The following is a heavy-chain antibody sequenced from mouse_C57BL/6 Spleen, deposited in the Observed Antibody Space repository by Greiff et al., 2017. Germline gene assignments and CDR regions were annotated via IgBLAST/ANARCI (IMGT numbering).Heavy chain of an antibody. CDR3: ARRYGNYFNWYFDV. V-gene: IGHV5-17*01. D-gene: IGHD2-10*02. Sequence: EVMLVESGGGLVKPGGSLKLSCAASGFTFSDYGMHWVRPAPEKGLEWVAYISSGSSTIYYADTVKGRFPISRDNAKNTLFLQMTSLRSEDTAMYYCARRYGNYFNWYFDVWGTGTTVTVSS. J-gene: IGHJ1*03. CDR1: GFTFSDYG. CDR2: ISSGSSTI.